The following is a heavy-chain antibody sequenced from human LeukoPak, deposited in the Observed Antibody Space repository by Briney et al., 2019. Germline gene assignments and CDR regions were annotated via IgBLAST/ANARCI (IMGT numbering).Heavy chain of an antibody. Sequence: TLSLTCTVSGGSISSGSYYWSWIRQPAGKGLEWIGRIYTSGSTNYNPSLKSRVTTSVDTSKNQFSLKLSSVTAADTAVYYCARDYLDAFDIWGQGTMVTVSS. V-gene: IGHV4-61*02. CDR2: IYTSGST. CDR1: GGSISSGSYY. CDR3: ARDYLDAFDI. J-gene: IGHJ3*02.